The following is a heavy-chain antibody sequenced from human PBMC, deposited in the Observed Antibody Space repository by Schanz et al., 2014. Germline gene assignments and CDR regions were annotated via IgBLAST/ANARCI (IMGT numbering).Heavy chain of an antibody. V-gene: IGHV1-69*02. CDR2: IVPIAGIT. D-gene: IGHD2-8*01. J-gene: IGHJ4*02. CDR1: GGTFSSDT. CDR3: ARGRGVYDY. Sequence: QVHLVQSGAEVKKPGSSVKVSCKASGGTFSSDTFSWVRQAPGQGLEWMGRIVPIAGITNYAQRFQGRVTITADKSSDTAYMELSSLRSEDTAVHYCARGRGVYDYWGQGTLVTVSS.